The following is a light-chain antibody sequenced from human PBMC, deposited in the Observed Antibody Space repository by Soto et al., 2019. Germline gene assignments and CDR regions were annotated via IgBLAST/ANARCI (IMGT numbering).Light chain of an antibody. CDR1: QSVRSTY. V-gene: IGKV3-20*01. J-gene: IGKJ2*01. CDR3: QQYDNSPMYT. Sequence: VLTQSPGTLSLSPGERATLSCRAGQSVRSTYLAWYQQKPGQAPRLLIYGGSNRATGIPDRFSGSGSGTDFILTISRLEPEDSAVYYCQQYDNSPMYTFGQGTKLEIK. CDR2: GGS.